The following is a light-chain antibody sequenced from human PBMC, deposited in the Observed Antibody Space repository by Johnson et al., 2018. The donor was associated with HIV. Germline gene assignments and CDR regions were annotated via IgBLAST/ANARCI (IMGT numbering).Light chain of an antibody. V-gene: IGLV1-51*01. CDR2: DND. CDR1: SSNIGNNY. Sequence: QSVLTQPPSVSAAPGQKVTISCSGSSSNIGNNYVSWYQQLPGTAPKLLIYDNDKRPSGIPDRFSGSKSGTSATLVITALQTGDEADYHCATWDSSLSVYVFGTGTKVTVL. J-gene: IGLJ1*01. CDR3: ATWDSSLSVYV.